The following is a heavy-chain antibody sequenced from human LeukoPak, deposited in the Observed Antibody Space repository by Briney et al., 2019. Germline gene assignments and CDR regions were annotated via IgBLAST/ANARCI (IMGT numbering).Heavy chain of an antibody. CDR1: GGSFSGYY. D-gene: IGHD3-16*02. V-gene: IGHV4-34*01. CDR3: ARSYDYVWGSYRYTPTFDY. J-gene: IGHJ4*02. Sequence: KPSETLSLTCAVYGGSFSGYYWSWIRQPPGKGLEWIGEINHSGSTNYNPSLKSRVTISVDTSKNQFSLKLSSVTAADTAVYYCARSYDYVWGSYRYTPTFDYWGQGNLVTVSS. CDR2: INHSGST.